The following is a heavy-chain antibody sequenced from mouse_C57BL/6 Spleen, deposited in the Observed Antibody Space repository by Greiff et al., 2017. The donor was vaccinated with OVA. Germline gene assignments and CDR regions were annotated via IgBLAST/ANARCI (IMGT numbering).Heavy chain of an antibody. CDR1: GYTFTDYN. Sequence: VQLKQSGPELVKPGASVKMSCKASGYTFTDYNMPWVKQSHGKSLEWIGYINPNNGGTSYNQKFKGKATLTVNKSSSTAYMELRSLTSEESAVYYCARFSPRSSDYFDYWGQGTTLTVSS. CDR3: ARFSPRSSDYFDY. V-gene: IGHV1-22*01. D-gene: IGHD1-1*01. CDR2: INPNNGGT. J-gene: IGHJ2*01.